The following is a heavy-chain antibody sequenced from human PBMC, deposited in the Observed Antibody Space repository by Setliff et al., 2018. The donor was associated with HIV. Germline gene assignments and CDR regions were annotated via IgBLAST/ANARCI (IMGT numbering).Heavy chain of an antibody. D-gene: IGHD3-22*01. CDR1: GYTFSDSY. Sequence: ASVKVSCKASGYTFSDSYMYWVRQAPGQGLECLGWTNPNSEVTNYAQKFQGRVTMTRDTSISTAYMELSRLRSDDTAVYYCATGRDSSGYYFLADYWGRGTLVTVSS. J-gene: IGHJ4*02. CDR2: TNPNSEVT. CDR3: ATGRDSSGYYFLADY. V-gene: IGHV1-2*02.